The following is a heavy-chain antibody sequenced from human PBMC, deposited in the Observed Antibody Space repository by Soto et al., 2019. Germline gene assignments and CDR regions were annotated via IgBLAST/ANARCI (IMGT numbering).Heavy chain of an antibody. CDR1: GGTFSSYA. J-gene: IGHJ5*02. CDR3: EREDAVTRGFDP. Sequence: SVKGSCKASGGTFSSYAISWVRQAPGQGLEWMGGIIPIFGTANYAQKFKGRVTITEDESTSTAYMELSSLRSEDTAVYYCEREDAVTRGFDPSGQGTLV. CDR2: IIPIFGTA. D-gene: IGHD2-21*02. V-gene: IGHV1-69*13.